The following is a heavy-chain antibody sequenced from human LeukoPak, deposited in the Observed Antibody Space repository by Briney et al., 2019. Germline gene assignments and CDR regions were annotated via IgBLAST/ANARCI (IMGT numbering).Heavy chain of an antibody. D-gene: IGHD3-10*01. CDR1: GFTFSSYS. CDR2: ISSSSSTI. Sequence: GGSLRLSCVASGFTFSSYSMNWVRQAPGKGLEWVSYISSSSSTIYYADSVKGRFTISRDNAKNSLYLQMNSLRAEDTAVYYCAREHLWSRSSLDYWGQGTLVTVSS. J-gene: IGHJ4*02. V-gene: IGHV3-48*01. CDR3: AREHLWSRSSLDY.